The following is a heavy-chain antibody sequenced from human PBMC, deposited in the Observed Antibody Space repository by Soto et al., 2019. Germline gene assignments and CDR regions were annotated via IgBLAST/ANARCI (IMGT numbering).Heavy chain of an antibody. CDR3: ARDRLNRVVTHPKGSDNWFDP. Sequence: GASVKVSCKASGYSFTNNDVSWVRQAPGQGLEWMGIINPSGGSTSYAQKFQGRVTMTRDTSTSTVYMELSSLRSEDTAVYYCARDRLNRVVTHPKGSDNWFDPWGQGTLVTVSS. J-gene: IGHJ5*02. CDR2: INPSGGST. D-gene: IGHD3-3*01. V-gene: IGHV1-46*01. CDR1: GYSFTNND.